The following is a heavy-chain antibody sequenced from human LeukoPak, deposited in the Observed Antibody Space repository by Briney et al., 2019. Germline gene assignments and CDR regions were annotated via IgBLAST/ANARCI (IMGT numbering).Heavy chain of an antibody. V-gene: IGHV4-59*08. CDR1: NGSVRSYY. CDR2: IYYSGST. J-gene: IGHJ4*02. CDR3: ARYYDRTGFDY. D-gene: IGHD3-16*01. Sequence: SETLSLTCTVSNGSVRSYYWSWVRQSPGKGLVWIGYIYYSGSTNYNPSLKSRVTISIHTSRNQFSLMLSSVTAADTAMYYCARYYDRTGFDYWGQGTLVTVSS.